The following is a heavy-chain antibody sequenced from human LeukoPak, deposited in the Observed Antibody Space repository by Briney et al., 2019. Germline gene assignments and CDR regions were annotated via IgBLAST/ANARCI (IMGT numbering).Heavy chain of an antibody. CDR3: AKGYCSSTSCYPFDY. CDR1: GFTFDDYA. V-gene: IGHV3-9*03. J-gene: IGHJ4*02. D-gene: IGHD2-2*01. Sequence: GGSLRLSCAASGFTFDDYAMHWVRQAPGKGLEWVSGISWNSGSIGYADSVKGRVTISRVNVKNSLYLQMNSLRAEDMALYYCAKGYCSSTSCYPFDYWGQGTLVTVSS. CDR2: ISWNSGSI.